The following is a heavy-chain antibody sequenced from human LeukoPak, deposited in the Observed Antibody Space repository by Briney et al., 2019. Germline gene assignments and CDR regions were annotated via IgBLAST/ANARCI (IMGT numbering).Heavy chain of an antibody. V-gene: IGHV3-74*01. CDR3: ANSPKYYYYMDV. J-gene: IGHJ6*03. Sequence: PGGSLRLSCAASGFTFSSYWMHWVRQAPGKGLVWVSRINSDGSSTSYADSVKGRFTISRDNAKNTLYLQMNSLRAEDTAVYYCANSPKYYYYMDVWGKGTTVTVSS. CDR2: INSDGSST. D-gene: IGHD4-23*01. CDR1: GFTFSSYW.